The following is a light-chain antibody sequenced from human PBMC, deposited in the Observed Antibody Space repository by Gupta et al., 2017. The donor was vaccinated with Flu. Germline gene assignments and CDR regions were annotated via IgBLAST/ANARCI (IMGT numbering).Light chain of an antibody. V-gene: IGLV2-14*01. CDR1: SSDVGGYNN. J-gene: IGLJ1*01. CDR2: EVS. CDR3: SSYTSSSALYV. Sequence: QSALTQPASVSGSPGQSITISCTGTSSDVGGYNNVSWYQQHPSKAPKLMIYEVSNRPSGVSNRFSGSKSGNTASLAISGLQAEDEADYYCSSYTSSSALYVFGTGTKVTVL.